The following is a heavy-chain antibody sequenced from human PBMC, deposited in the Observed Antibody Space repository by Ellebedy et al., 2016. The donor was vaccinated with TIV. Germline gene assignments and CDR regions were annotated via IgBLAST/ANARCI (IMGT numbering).Heavy chain of an antibody. CDR2: IYYSGST. CDR3: ARGRLRSRQWFDP. V-gene: IGHV4-39*07. CDR1: GGSVSSGSYY. J-gene: IGHJ5*02. D-gene: IGHD4-17*01. Sequence: SETLSLXXTVSGGSVSSGSYYWGWIRQPPGKGLEWIGSIYYSGSTYYNPSLKSRVTISVDTSKNQFSLKLSSVTAADTAVYYCARGRLRSRQWFDPWGQGTLVTVSS.